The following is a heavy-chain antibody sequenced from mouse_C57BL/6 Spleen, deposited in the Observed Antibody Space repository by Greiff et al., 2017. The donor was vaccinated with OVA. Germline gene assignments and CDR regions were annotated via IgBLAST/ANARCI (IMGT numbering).Heavy chain of an antibody. CDR2: ITTSDSET. CDR3: ARLRTGADY. CDR1: GYTFTSYW. V-gene: IGHV1-61*01. J-gene: IGHJ2*01. D-gene: IGHD4-1*01. Sequence: VQLKQPGAELVRPGYSVKLSCKASGYTFTSYWMEWVKQRPGQGLEWIGNITTSDSETNYNQKFKDKATLTVDKSSSTVYMQLSSLTSEDTAVYYCARLRTGADYWGQGTTLTVSS.